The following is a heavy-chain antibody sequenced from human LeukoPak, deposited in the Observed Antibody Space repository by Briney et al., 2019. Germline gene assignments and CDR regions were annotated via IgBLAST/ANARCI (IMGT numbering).Heavy chain of an antibody. D-gene: IGHD2-15*01. V-gene: IGHV4-34*01. Sequence: SETLSLTCAVYGGSFSGYYWSWIRQPPGKGLEWIGEINHSGSTNYNPSLKSRVTISVDTSKNQFSLKLSSVTAADTAMYYCARRGYCSGGSCSPRYNWFDPWGQGTLVTVSS. J-gene: IGHJ5*02. CDR3: ARRGYCSGGSCSPRYNWFDP. CDR2: INHSGST. CDR1: GGSFSGYY.